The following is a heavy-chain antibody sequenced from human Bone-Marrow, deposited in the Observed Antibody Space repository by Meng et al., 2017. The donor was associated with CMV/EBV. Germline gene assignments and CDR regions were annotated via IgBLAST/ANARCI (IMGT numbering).Heavy chain of an antibody. V-gene: IGHV4-31*02. CDR3: ARGSSTSCYGLACLHNWFDP. CDR2: IYYSGST. J-gene: IGHJ5*02. Sequence: SSVGYYWSWSRQHPGKGLEWIGYIYYSGSTYYNPSLKSRVTISVDTSKNQFSLKLSSVTAADTAVYYCARGSSTSCYGLACLHNWFDPWGQGTLVTVSS. CDR1: SSVGYY. D-gene: IGHD2-2*01.